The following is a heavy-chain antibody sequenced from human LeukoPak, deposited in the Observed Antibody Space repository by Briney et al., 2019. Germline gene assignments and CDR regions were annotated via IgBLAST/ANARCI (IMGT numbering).Heavy chain of an antibody. D-gene: IGHD3-3*01. CDR3: ARVKILEWLLMDYYYYMDV. CDR1: GGSISSYY. J-gene: IGHJ6*03. Sequence: SETLSHTCTVSGGSISSYYWSWIRQPPGKGLEWIGYIYYSGSTNYNPSLKGRVTISVDTSKNQFSLKLSSVTAADTAVYYCARVKILEWLLMDYYYYMDVWGKGTTVTVSS. CDR2: IYYSGST. V-gene: IGHV4-59*01.